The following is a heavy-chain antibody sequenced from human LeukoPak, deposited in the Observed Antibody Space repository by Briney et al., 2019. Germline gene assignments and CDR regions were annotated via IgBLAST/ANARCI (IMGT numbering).Heavy chain of an antibody. D-gene: IGHD3-10*01. V-gene: IGHV1-2*02. J-gene: IGHJ6*02. Sequence: GASVKVSCKASGYTFTGYYMHWVRQAPGQGLEWIGWINPNSGGTNYAQKFQGRVTMTRDTSISTAYMELSRLRSDDTAVYYCARDYGSGSYAYYYGMDVWGQGTTVTVSS. CDR2: INPNSGGT. CDR1: GYTFTGYY. CDR3: ARDYGSGSYAYYYGMDV.